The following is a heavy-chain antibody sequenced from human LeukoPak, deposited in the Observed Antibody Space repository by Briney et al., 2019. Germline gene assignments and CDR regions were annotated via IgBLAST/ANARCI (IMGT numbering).Heavy chain of an antibody. CDR1: GYTFTSYG. D-gene: IGHD5-18*01. J-gene: IGHJ4*02. Sequence: ASVKVSCKASGYTFTSYGISWVRQAPGQGLEWMGWISAYNGNTNYAQKLQGRVTITADESTSTAYMELSSLRSEDTAVYYCARENIRWIQLWSSTNITNQSYYFDYWGQGTLVTVSS. CDR2: ISAYNGNT. V-gene: IGHV1-18*01. CDR3: ARENIRWIQLWSSTNITNQSYYFDY.